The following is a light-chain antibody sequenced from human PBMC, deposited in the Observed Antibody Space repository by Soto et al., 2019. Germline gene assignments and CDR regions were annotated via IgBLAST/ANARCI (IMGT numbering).Light chain of an antibody. Sequence: QSALTQPASVSGSPGQSITISCTGTSSDVGSYNLVSWYQQYPDKAPKLMIYEVGQRPSGVSNRFSGSKSGNTASLTISGLQAEAESYYYCCSYAGSSTWVFGAGTKLTVL. CDR3: CSYAGSSTWV. CDR2: EVG. J-gene: IGLJ1*01. CDR1: SSDVGSYNL. V-gene: IGLV2-23*02.